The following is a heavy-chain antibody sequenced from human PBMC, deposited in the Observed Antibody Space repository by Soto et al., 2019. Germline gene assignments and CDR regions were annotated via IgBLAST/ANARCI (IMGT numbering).Heavy chain of an antibody. CDR3: ARANYYGSPGDFDY. V-gene: IGHV3-48*01. J-gene: IGHJ4*02. CDR1: GFTFSSYS. Sequence: EVQLVESGGGLVQPGGSLRLSCAASGFTFSSYSMNWVRQASGKGLEWVSYISSNSSTIYYADSVKGRFTISRDNAKNSLYLQMNSLRAEDTAVYYCARANYYGSPGDFDYWGQGTLVTVSS. CDR2: ISSNSSTI. D-gene: IGHD3-10*01.